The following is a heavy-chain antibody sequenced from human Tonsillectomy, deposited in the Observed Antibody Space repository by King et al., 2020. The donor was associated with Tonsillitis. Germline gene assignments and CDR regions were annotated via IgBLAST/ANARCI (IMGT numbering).Heavy chain of an antibody. CDR3: AREVYGSGSYYPD. V-gene: IGHV3-21*01. D-gene: IGHD3-10*01. CDR1: GFSFSSYN. CDR2: ISSSSISI. Sequence: VQLVESGGGLVKPGGSLRLSCAASGFSFSSYNMNWVRQAPGKGLEWVSSISSSSISIYYADSVKGRFTISRDNAKNSLYLQMNSLRAEDTAVYYCAREVYGSGSYYPDWGQGTLATVSS. J-gene: IGHJ4*02.